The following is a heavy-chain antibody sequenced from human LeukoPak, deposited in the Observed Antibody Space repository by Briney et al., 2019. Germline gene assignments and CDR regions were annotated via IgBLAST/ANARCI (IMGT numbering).Heavy chain of an antibody. Sequence: GGSLRLSCAASGFTFSSYEMNWVRQAPGKGLEWVSYISSSGSTIYYADSVKGRFTISRDNAKNSLYLQMNSLRAEDTAIYYCVQDRDWGFGYWGQGTLVIVSS. V-gene: IGHV3-48*03. J-gene: IGHJ4*02. D-gene: IGHD7-27*01. CDR3: VQDRDWGFGY. CDR1: GFTFSSYE. CDR2: ISSSGSTI.